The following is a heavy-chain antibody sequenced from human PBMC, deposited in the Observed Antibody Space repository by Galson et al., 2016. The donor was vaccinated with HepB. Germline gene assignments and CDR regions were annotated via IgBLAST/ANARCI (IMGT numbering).Heavy chain of an antibody. CDR3: ARRTPNGSWHPQNYDYGVDV. J-gene: IGHJ6*02. Sequence: SETLSLTCTVSGGSISRTSYYWGWIRQSPGKGLEWIGSIHYSGSTYYNPSLKSRVTMSVDMSKNQFSLKLSSVTAADTGVYYCARRTPNGSWHPQNYDYGVDVWGQGTTVTVSS. CDR2: IHYSGST. CDR1: GGSISRTSYY. V-gene: IGHV4-39*01. D-gene: IGHD6-13*01.